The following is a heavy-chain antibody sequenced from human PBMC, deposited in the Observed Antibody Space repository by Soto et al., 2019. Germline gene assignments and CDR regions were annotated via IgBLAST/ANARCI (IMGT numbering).Heavy chain of an antibody. Sequence: GASVKVSCKASGYTFTSYGISWVRQAPGQGLEWMGWISAYNGNTNYAQKLQGRVTMTTDTSTSTAYMELRSLRSDDTAVYYCALLERDILTGHSFDYWGQGTLVTVSS. V-gene: IGHV1-18*01. J-gene: IGHJ4*02. CDR1: GYTFTSYG. CDR2: ISAYNGNT. CDR3: ALLERDILTGHSFDY. D-gene: IGHD3-9*01.